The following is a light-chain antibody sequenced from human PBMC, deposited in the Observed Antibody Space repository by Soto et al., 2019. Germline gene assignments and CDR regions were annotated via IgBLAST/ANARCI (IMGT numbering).Light chain of an antibody. CDR3: QQSGSSPRYT. CDR2: GAS. CDR1: QSVSSSY. Sequence: EIVLTQSPGTLSLSPGERATLSCRASQSVSSSYLAWYQQKPGQSPRLLIYGASTRATGIPDRFSGSGSVTDFTLTSSRLEPEDFAVYFCQQSGSSPRYTFGQGTKLEI. V-gene: IGKV3-20*01. J-gene: IGKJ2*01.